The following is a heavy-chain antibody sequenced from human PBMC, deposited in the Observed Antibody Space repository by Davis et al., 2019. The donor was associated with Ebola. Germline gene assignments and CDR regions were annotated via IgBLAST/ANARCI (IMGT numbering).Heavy chain of an antibody. V-gene: IGHV4-34*01. J-gene: IGHJ4*02. Sequence: PSETLSLTCAVYGGPFNGYYWTWIRQPPGKGLEWIGEITHTGGTNYNPSLKSRFTMSVDTSKNQISLKLTSVTAADTAVYYCARRRTTYNDVRYFDYWGQGALVTVSS. D-gene: IGHD5-24*01. CDR3: ARRRTTYNDVRYFDY. CDR1: GGPFNGYY. CDR2: ITHTGGT.